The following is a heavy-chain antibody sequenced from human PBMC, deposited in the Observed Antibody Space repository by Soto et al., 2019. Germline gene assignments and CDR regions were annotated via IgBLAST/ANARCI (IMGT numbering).Heavy chain of an antibody. Sequence: GGSLRLSCAASGFTFSSYGMHWVRQAPGKGLEWVAVRWYDGSNKYYADSVKGRFTISRDNSKNTLYLQMNSLRAEDTAVYYCARLKLDIVATTPYYYYYYGMDVWGQGTTVTVSS. CDR2: RWYDGSNK. D-gene: IGHD5-12*01. CDR3: ARLKLDIVATTPYYYYYYGMDV. J-gene: IGHJ6*02. CDR1: GFTFSSYG. V-gene: IGHV3-33*01.